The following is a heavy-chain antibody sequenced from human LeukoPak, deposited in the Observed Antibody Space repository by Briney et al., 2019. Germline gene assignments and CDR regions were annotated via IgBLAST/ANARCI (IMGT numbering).Heavy chain of an antibody. D-gene: IGHD7-27*01. CDR3: TTDPGSRGY. CDR2: IKSKTDGGTT. V-gene: IGHV3-15*01. J-gene: IGHJ4*02. Sequence: GGSLRLSCAASGFTFSSYAMSWVRQAPGKGLEWVGRIKSKTDGGTTDYAAPVKGRFTISRDDSKNTLNLQMDSLKAEDTAVYFCTTDPGSRGYWGQGTLVTVSS. CDR1: GFTFSSYA.